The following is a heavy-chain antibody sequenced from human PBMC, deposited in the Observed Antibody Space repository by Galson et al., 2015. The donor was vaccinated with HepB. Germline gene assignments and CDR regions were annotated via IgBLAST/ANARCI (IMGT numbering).Heavy chain of an antibody. V-gene: IGHV3-49*03. CDR3: SRDLNAHRRSLWNSYLGGYFDY. Sequence: SLRVAGVASGFTFGDYAMRWFGQAPGEGLEWGGGIRGKGYGGTLAHAASVKGRFTISRDDSKSIAYLQMNSLKTEDTAVNYRSRDLNAHRRSLWNSYLGGYFDYWGRGTLVTVSS. D-gene: IGHD3-3*01. J-gene: IGHJ4*02. CDR1: GFTFGDYA. CDR2: IRGKGYGGTL.